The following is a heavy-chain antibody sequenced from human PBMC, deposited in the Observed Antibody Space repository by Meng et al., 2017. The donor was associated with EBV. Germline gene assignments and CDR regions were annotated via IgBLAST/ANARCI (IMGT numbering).Heavy chain of an antibody. J-gene: IGHJ4*02. V-gene: IGHV1-3*01. CDR3: ARDATSESWGVYEH. CDR2: INAGNANT. D-gene: IGHD2-8*01. Sequence: QSGRAGDEAGAPVKLSYKPSGYTFTSFAMHWVSQVPGQRLEWMGWINAGNANTKNSQKFQGRVSITRNTTASTAYTELSRLRCEDTAVYYCARDATSESWGVYEHWGQGTLVTVSS. CDR1: GYTFTSFA.